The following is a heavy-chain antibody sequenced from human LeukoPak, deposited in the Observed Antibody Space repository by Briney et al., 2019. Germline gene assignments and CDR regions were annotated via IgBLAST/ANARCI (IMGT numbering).Heavy chain of an antibody. CDR2: IYYSGST. CDR1: GGSISSYY. V-gene: IGHV4-59*01. Sequence: SETLSLTCTGSGGSISSYYWSWLRQPPGKGLEWIGCIYYSGSTNDNPSLKSRVTISVDTSKNQFSLKLSSETAADTAVYYCARAIVGATFAYFDYWGQGTLVTVSS. J-gene: IGHJ4*02. D-gene: IGHD1-26*01. CDR3: ARAIVGATFAYFDY.